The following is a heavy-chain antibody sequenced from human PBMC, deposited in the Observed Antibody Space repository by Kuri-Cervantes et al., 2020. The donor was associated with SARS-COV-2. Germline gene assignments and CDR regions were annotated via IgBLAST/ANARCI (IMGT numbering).Heavy chain of an antibody. Sequence: GGSLRLSCAASGFTFSDYTMNWVRQAPGKGLEWVAVISSDGGNKYYADSVRGRFTISRDNSKNTLYLRLNTLRAEDTAVYHCAREYVYDTTGYFYWYFDLWGRGTLVTVSS. CDR3: AREYVYDTTGYFYWYFDL. J-gene: IGHJ2*01. CDR1: GFTFSDYT. CDR2: ISSDGGNK. D-gene: IGHD3-22*01. V-gene: IGHV3-30-3*01.